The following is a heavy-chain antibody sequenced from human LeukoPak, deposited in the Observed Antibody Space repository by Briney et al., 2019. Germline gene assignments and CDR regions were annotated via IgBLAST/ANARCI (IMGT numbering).Heavy chain of an antibody. J-gene: IGHJ5*02. CDR1: GYTFTSYD. Sequence: ASVKDSCKASGYTFTSYDINWVRQATGQGLEWMGWMNRNSGNTGYAQKFQGRVTMTRNTSISTAYMELSSLRSEDTAVYYCERGRIVRGVTWWFVPWRQGTLVTVSS. CDR2: MNRNSGNT. CDR3: ERGRIVRGVTWWFVP. D-gene: IGHD3-10*01. V-gene: IGHV1-8*01.